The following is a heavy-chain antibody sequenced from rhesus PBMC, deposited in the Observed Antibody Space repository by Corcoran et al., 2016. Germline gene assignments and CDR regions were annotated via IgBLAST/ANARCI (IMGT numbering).Heavy chain of an antibody. Sequence: QVQLQESGPGVVKPSETLSLTCAVSGGSFSSYWWSWIRQPPGKGLEWIWEINGNSGSPNYNPSLKSRVTISKDASKNQFSLKLSSVTAADTAVYYCAREVAGVVVLTAPRWGQGVLVTVSS. D-gene: IGHD2-15*01. CDR3: AREVAGVVVLTAPR. J-gene: IGHJ4*01. CDR1: GGSFSSYW. CDR2: INGNSGSP. V-gene: IGHV4-80*01.